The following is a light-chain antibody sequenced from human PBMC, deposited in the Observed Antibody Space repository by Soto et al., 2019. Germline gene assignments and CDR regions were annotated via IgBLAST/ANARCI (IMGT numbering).Light chain of an antibody. J-gene: IGLJ1*01. V-gene: IGLV2-14*01. CDR2: EVS. Sequence: CSLSQPASVSGSPGQSITISCTGTISDVGGYNYVSWYQQHPGKAPKLMIYEVSSRPSGVSNRFSGSKSGNTASLTISGLQAEDEADYYCRSYTITTALVFGTGTKVTVL. CDR1: ISDVGGYNY. CDR3: RSYTITTALV.